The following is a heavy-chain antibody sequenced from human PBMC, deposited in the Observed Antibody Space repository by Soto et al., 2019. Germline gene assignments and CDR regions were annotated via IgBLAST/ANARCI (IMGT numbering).Heavy chain of an antibody. CDR3: ASYHDSSGFYFDY. Sequence: SETLSLTCTVSGGSISSYYWSWIRQPPGKGLEWIGYIYYSGSTNYNPSLKSRVTISVDTSKNQFSLKLSSVTAADTAVYYCASYHDSSGFYFDYWGQGTLVTVSS. D-gene: IGHD3-22*01. CDR2: IYYSGST. J-gene: IGHJ4*02. V-gene: IGHV4-59*01. CDR1: GGSISSYY.